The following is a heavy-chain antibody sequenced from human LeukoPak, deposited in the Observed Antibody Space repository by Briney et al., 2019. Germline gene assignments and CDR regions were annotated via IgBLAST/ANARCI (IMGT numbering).Heavy chain of an antibody. CDR3: ARWTVAGPRWFDP. Sequence: GGSLRLSCAASGFTFSSHVMSWVRQAPGKGLEWVSAISSSGSTVSYADSVKGRFTISRDNAKNSLYLQMNSLRAEDTAVYYCARWTVAGPRWFDPWGQGTLVTVSP. J-gene: IGHJ5*02. D-gene: IGHD6-19*01. V-gene: IGHV3-21*04. CDR2: ISSSGSTV. CDR1: GFTFSSHV.